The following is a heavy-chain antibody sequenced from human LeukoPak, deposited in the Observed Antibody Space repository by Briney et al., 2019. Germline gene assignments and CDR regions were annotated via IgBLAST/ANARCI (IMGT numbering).Heavy chain of an antibody. V-gene: IGHV3-30-3*01. CDR3: ARDNGEWRLNWFDH. J-gene: IGHJ5*02. Sequence: QPGGSLRLSCAASGFTFSSYAMHWVRQAPGKGLEWVAVISYDGSNKYYADSVKGRFTISRDKSKNTLYLQMNSLRAEDTAVYYCARDNGEWRLNWFDHWGQGTLVTVSS. CDR1: GFTFSSYA. D-gene: IGHD2-8*01. CDR2: ISYDGSNK.